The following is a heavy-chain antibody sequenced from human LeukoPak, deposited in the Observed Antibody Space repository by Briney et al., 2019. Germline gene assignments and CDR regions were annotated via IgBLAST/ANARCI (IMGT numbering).Heavy chain of an antibody. CDR3: ARVASTSTFDY. D-gene: IGHD1-1*01. CDR1: GGSVSSGTYY. Sequence: SETLSLTCTVSGGSVSSGTYYWTWIRQPPGKGLEWIGCVCSSESTNYNPSLKSRVAISVDTSKNQFSLKLSSVTAADTAVYYCARVASTSTFDYWGQGTLVTVS. J-gene: IGHJ4*02. CDR2: VCSSEST. V-gene: IGHV4-61*01.